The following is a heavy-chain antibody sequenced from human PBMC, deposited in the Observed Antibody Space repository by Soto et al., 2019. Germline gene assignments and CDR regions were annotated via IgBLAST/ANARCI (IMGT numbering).Heavy chain of an antibody. D-gene: IGHD1-1*01. Sequence: EVQLLESGGGLVQPGGSLRLSCAASGFTFSSYAMNWVRQAPGKGLEWVSAISGSGGSTYYADSVKGRFTMSRDNSRNTLYLQMNSLRAEDTAVYDCAKDRGMSTIGHFDLWGRGSLVTVSS. V-gene: IGHV3-23*01. CDR2: ISGSGGST. CDR3: AKDRGMSTIGHFDL. CDR1: GFTFSSYA. J-gene: IGHJ2*01.